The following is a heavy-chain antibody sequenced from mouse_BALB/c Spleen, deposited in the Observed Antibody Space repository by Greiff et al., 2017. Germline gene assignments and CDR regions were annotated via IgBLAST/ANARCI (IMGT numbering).Heavy chain of an antibody. CDR2: IDPANGNT. Sequence: EVMLVESGAELVKPGASVKLSCTASGFNIKDTYMHWVKQRPEQGLEWIGRIDPANGNTKYDPKFQGKATITADTSSNTAYLQLSSLTSEDTAVYYCARQLGPYWGQGTLVTVSA. CDR3: ARQLGPY. D-gene: IGHD3-1*01. J-gene: IGHJ3*01. CDR1: GFNIKDTY. V-gene: IGHV14-3*02.